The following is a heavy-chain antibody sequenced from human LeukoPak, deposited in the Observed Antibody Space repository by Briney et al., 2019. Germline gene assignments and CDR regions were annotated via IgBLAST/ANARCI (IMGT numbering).Heavy chain of an antibody. CDR2: IYSGGST. D-gene: IGHD3-22*01. J-gene: IGHJ2*01. CDR3: ARGGRDSSGYDWYFDL. V-gene: IGHV3-66*01. CDR1: GFTVSSNY. Sequence: PGGSLRLSCAASGFTVSSNYMSWVRQAPGKGLEWVSVIYSGGSTYYADSVKGRFTISRDNSKNTLYLQMNSLRAEDTAVYYCARGGRDSSGYDWYFDLWGRGTLVTVSS.